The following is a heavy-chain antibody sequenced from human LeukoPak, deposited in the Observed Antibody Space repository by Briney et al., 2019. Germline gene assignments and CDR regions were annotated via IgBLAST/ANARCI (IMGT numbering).Heavy chain of an antibody. Sequence: GEPLKISCKGSGYSFTSYWIGWVRQMPGKGLEWMGIIYPGDSDTRYSPSFQGQVTISADKSISTAYLQWSSLKASDTAMYYCARLGNYDFWSGYSDTYFDYWGQGTLVTVSS. V-gene: IGHV5-51*01. D-gene: IGHD3-3*01. CDR1: GYSFTSYW. CDR3: ARLGNYDFWSGYSDTYFDY. J-gene: IGHJ4*02. CDR2: IYPGDSDT.